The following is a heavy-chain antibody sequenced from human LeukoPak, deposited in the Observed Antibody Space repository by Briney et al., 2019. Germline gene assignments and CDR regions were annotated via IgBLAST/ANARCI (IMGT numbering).Heavy chain of an antibody. Sequence: SVKVSCKASGGTFSSYAISWVRQAPGQGLEWMGGIIPIFGTANYAQKFQGRVTITADESTSTAYMELSSLRSDDTAVYYCARAPPPYYDFWSTWGYFDLWGRGTLVTVSS. V-gene: IGHV1-69*13. CDR3: ARAPPPYYDFWSTWGYFDL. CDR2: IIPIFGTA. CDR1: GGTFSSYA. J-gene: IGHJ2*01. D-gene: IGHD3-3*01.